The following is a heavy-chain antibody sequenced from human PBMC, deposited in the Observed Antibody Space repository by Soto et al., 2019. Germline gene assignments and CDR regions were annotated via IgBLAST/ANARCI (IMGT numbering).Heavy chain of an antibody. CDR3: AKVAYGDGLAY. J-gene: IGHJ4*02. CDR2: IYHNGST. D-gene: IGHD4-17*01. Sequence: SETLSLTCIVSGDSITSTDYYWTWIRHPPGKGLEWIGYIYHNGSTYSSPSLKSRVTLSLDKSKNLFSLQMNSLRAEDTAIYYCAKVAYGDGLAYWGQGTLVTVSS. V-gene: IGHV4-30-4*01. CDR1: GDSITSTDYY.